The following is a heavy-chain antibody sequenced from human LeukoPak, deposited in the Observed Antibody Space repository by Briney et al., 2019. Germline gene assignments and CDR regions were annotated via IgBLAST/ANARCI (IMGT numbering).Heavy chain of an antibody. Sequence: SETLSLTCAVYGGSFSGYYWSWIRQPPGKGLEWIGEINHSGSTNYNPSLKSRVTISVDTSKNQFSLKLSSVTAADTAVYYCARVPRDYASIDYWGQGTLVTVSS. CDR2: INHSGST. CDR1: GGSFSGYY. CDR3: ARVPRDYASIDY. J-gene: IGHJ4*02. V-gene: IGHV4-34*01. D-gene: IGHD4-17*01.